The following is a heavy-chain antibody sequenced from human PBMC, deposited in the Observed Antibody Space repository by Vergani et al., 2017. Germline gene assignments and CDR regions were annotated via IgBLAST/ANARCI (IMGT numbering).Heavy chain of an antibody. Sequence: QVQLQESGPGLLKPSQTLSLTCTVSGGSLSSGSYYWSWVRQRPGKGLEWIGYIYNSGSTYYNPSLKSRVTISVDASKNQFALKLSSVTAADTAVYYCASQDDHNDNPGAFDIWGQGTKVTVSS. CDR2: IYNSGST. CDR3: ASQDDHNDNPGAFDI. V-gene: IGHV4-31*03. CDR1: GGSLSSGSYY. D-gene: IGHD1-14*01. J-gene: IGHJ3*02.